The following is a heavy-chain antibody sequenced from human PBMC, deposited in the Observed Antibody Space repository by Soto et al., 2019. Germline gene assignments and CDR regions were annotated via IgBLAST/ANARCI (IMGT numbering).Heavy chain of an antibody. V-gene: IGHV3-23*01. CDR2: IGGSGGGA. D-gene: IGHD6-6*01. CDR3: AKDKGAARPLYFDS. Sequence: EVQRLESGGGLVQPGGSLRLSCAAPGFTFSSYTMTGVRQAPGKGLEWGSAIGGSGGGAYYADTVKARFTISRDNSKNTLYLQMNSLRAEDTAIYYCAKDKGAARPLYFDSWGQGTLVTVSS. J-gene: IGHJ4*02. CDR1: GFTFSSYT.